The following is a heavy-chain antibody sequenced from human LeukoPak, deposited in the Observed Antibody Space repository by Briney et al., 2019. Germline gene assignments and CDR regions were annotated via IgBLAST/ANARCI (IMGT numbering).Heavy chain of an antibody. V-gene: IGHV3-48*01. J-gene: IGHJ5*02. Sequence: GGSLRLSCAASGFTFSSYSMNWVRQAPGKGLEWVSYISSSSSTIYYADSVKGRFTISRDNAKNSLYLQMNVLRAEDTAVYYCARDPAAAGTWWFDPWGQGTLVAVSS. CDR3: ARDPAAAGTWWFDP. D-gene: IGHD6-13*01. CDR1: GFTFSSYS. CDR2: ISSSSSTI.